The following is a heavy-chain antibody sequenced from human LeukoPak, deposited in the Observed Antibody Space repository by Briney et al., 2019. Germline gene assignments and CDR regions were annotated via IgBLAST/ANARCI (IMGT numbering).Heavy chain of an antibody. D-gene: IGHD6-13*01. J-gene: IGHJ5*02. CDR1: GYTFTSYD. CDR3: ARGPSTSIAAAYWFDP. CDR2: MNPNSGNT. Sequence: ASVKVSCKASGYTFTSYDINWVRQATGQGLEWMGWMNPNSGNTGYAQKFQGRVTITRNTSISTAYMELSSLRSEDTAVYYCARGPSTSIAAAYWFDPWGQGTLVTVSS. V-gene: IGHV1-8*03.